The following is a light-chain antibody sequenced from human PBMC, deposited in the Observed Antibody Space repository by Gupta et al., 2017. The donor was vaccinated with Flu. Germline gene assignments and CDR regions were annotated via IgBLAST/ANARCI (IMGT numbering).Light chain of an antibody. CDR2: KDT. CDR1: ALPTQY. V-gene: IGLV3-25*02. J-gene: IGLJ2*01. CDR3: QSSDRSATLGV. Sequence: YELKQPPSVSVSPGQTPRIPSSGDALPTQYAFWYQQKPGQAPVLVIDKDTERPSGIPERFSGSTSGTTVTLTISGVQAEDEADYYCQSSDRSATLGVVGGGTKLTVL.